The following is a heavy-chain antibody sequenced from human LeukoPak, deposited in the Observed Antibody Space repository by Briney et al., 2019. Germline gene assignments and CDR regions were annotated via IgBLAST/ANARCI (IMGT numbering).Heavy chain of an antibody. D-gene: IGHD6-13*01. CDR1: GFTFSSHW. CDR2: LKYDGSEE. J-gene: IGHJ4*02. Sequence: PGQSLRLSCAASGFTFSSHWMSWVRQPPGKGLEWVANLKYDGSEEYYVDSVKGRFTISRDNAKNSLYLQMNSLRAEDTAVYYCARDIEAAGLFLDYWGQGTLVTVSS. CDR3: ARDIEAAGLFLDY. V-gene: IGHV3-7*01.